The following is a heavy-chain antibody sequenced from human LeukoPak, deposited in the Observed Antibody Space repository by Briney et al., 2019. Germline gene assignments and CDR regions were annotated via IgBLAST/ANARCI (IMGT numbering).Heavy chain of an antibody. CDR3: ACRDLTSTWSYP. D-gene: IGHD2-2*01. J-gene: IGHJ5*02. V-gene: IGHV5-51*01. CDR1: GYSFTSYW. Sequence: GESLKISCKGVGYSFTSYWIGWVRQMPGKGMEWMGVIYPGDSRTRYSPPFQGQVTISVDKSISTAYLQWVSLKASDTAMYYCACRDLTSTWSYPWGQGTLVTVSS. CDR2: IYPGDSRT.